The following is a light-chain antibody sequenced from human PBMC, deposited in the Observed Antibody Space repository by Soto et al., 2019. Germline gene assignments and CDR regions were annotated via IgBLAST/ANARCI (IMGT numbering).Light chain of an antibody. CDR2: DAS. CDR1: QSVTNCY. V-gene: IGKV3-20*01. J-gene: IGKJ4*01. CDR3: QQYGRSLT. Sequence: EIVLTQSPGTLSLSSGERATLSCRASQSVTNCYLAWYQQKPCQAPRLFIYDASRRATGIPDRFSGSGSGTDFTLTISRLQPEDFAVYYCQQYGRSLTFGGGTKVEIK.